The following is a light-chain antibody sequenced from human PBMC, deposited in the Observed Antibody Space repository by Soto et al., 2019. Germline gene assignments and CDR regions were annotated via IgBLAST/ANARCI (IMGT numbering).Light chain of an antibody. V-gene: IGLV2-14*01. CDR2: EVS. CDR3: NSYTSSNTYV. CDR1: SSDVGAHNF. Sequence: QSVLTQPASVSGSPGQAITISCSGSSSDVGAHNFVSWYQHHPGKAPKLMIYEVSNRPSGVSNPFSGSKSGNTASLTISGLKAEDEADYYCNSYTSSNTYVFGSGTKVTVL. J-gene: IGLJ1*01.